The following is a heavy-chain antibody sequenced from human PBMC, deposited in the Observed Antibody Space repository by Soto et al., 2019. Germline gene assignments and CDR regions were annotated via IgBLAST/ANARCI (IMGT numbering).Heavy chain of an antibody. CDR3: ARDPCSSTSCAWSNWFDP. D-gene: IGHD2-2*01. CDR1: GFTFSSYS. J-gene: IGHJ5*02. CDR2: ISSSSSTI. Sequence: GSLRLSCAAFGFTFSSYSMNWVRQAPGKGLEWVSYISSSSSTIYYADSVKGRFTISRDNAKNSLYLQMNSLRDEDTAVYYCARDPCSSTSCAWSNWFDPWGQGTLVTVSS. V-gene: IGHV3-48*02.